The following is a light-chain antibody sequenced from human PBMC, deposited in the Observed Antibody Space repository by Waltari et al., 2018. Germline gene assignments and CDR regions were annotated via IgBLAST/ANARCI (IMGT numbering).Light chain of an antibody. Sequence: AALSQPAAESEAPGQSITVSCTRTSNEVDGYKYVSWYQQHPGKAPKLMIYEVSNRPSGISNRFSGSKSGNTASLTISGLQAEDEADYYCSSYSTISTHVFGTGTKVPVL. J-gene: IGLJ1*01. V-gene: IGLV2-14*01. CDR3: SSYSTISTHV. CDR2: EVS. CDR1: SNEVDGYKY.